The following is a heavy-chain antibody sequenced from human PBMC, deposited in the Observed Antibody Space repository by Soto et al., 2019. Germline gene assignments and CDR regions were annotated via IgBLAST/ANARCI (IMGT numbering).Heavy chain of an antibody. J-gene: IGHJ6*01. CDR3: ARAPYYDFWSGYPDRFGMEV. V-gene: IGHV4-34*01. CDR2: INHSGST. Sequence: SETLSLTCAFYVVSFSGYYWSWIRHPPGKGLEWIGEINHSGSTNYNPSLKSRVTISVDTSKNQFSLKLSSVTAADTAVYYCARAPYYDFWSGYPDRFGMEVWGQGTTVTVSS. CDR1: VVSFSGYY. D-gene: IGHD3-3*01.